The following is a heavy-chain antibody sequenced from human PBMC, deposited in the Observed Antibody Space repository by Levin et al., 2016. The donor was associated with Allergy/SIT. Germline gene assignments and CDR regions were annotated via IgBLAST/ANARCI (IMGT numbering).Heavy chain of an antibody. CDR2: ISSSGSTI. CDR1: GFTFSDYY. Sequence: GESLKISCAASGFTFSDYYMSWIRQAPGKGLEWVSYISSSGSTIYYADSVKGRFTISRDNAKNSLYLQMNSLRAEDTAVYYCARDPGYCSSTSRCAFDIWGQGTMVTVSS. D-gene: IGHD2-2*01. CDR3: ARDPGYCSSTSRCAFDI. V-gene: IGHV3-11*01. J-gene: IGHJ3*02.